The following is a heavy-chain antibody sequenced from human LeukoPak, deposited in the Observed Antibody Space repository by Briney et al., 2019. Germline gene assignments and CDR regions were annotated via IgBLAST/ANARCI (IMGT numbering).Heavy chain of an antibody. V-gene: IGHV1-69*05. Sequence: SVKVSCKASGGTFSSYAISWVRQAPGQGLEWMGGIIPIFGTANYAQKFQGRVTITTDESTSTAYMELSSLRSEDTAVYYCASGAGRYYYMDVWGKGTTVTVSS. CDR2: IIPIFGTA. D-gene: IGHD6-19*01. CDR3: ASGAGRYYYMDV. CDR1: GGTFSSYA. J-gene: IGHJ6*03.